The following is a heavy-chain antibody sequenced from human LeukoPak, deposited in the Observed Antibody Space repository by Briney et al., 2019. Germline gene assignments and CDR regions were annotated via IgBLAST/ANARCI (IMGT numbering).Heavy chain of an antibody. CDR3: AIVPGFYREVDY. J-gene: IGHJ4*02. CDR2: ISTGGSTI. V-gene: IGHV3-48*03. D-gene: IGHD3-3*01. CDR1: GFTFSSYE. Sequence: GGSLRLSCATSGFTFSSYEMNWVRQAPGKGLEWVSYISTGGSTIYYADSVKGRFTMSRDNAKNSLYLQMNSLRAEDTAVYYCAIVPGFYREVDYWGQGTLVTVSS.